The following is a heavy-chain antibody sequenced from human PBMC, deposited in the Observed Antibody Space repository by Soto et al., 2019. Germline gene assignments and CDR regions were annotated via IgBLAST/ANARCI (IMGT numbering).Heavy chain of an antibody. CDR3: AKWSYLDY. J-gene: IGHJ4*02. D-gene: IGHD3-3*01. Sequence: GGSLRLSCTTSGFSFASFAMTWVRQAPGKGLEWVATVSGSDGKTYYADSVKGRFSISRDTSRNTLYLQMNSLRADDTAIYYCAKWSYLDYWGQGTRVTVSS. V-gene: IGHV3-23*01. CDR2: VSGSDGKT. CDR1: GFSFASFA.